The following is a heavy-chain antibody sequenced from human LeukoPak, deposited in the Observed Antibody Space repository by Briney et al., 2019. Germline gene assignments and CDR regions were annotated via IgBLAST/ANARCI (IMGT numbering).Heavy chain of an antibody. CDR1: GFTFSSYE. J-gene: IGHJ6*03. Sequence: GGSLRLSCAASGFTFSSYEMNWVRQAPGKGLEWVSYISSSGSTIYYADSVKGRFTISRDNAKNSLYLQMNSLRAEDTAVYYCARPYGDYYYYSYMDVWGKGTTVTVPS. D-gene: IGHD4-17*01. CDR2: ISSSGSTI. V-gene: IGHV3-48*03. CDR3: ARPYGDYYYYSYMDV.